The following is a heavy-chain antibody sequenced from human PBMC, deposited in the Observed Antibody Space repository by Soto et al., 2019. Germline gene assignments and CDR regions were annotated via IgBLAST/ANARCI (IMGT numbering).Heavy chain of an antibody. J-gene: IGHJ4*02. CDR1: GINFLTYA. CDR2: ISSSGIT. CDR3: TKMGTSIWYMDYFDY. Sequence: DVQLLESGGGLVQPGGSLRFSCAAPGINFLTYAMVWVRQAPGKGLEWVSVISSSGITYYADSVKGRFTISRDISNSTLFLQMNSLRVEDTAVYYCTKMGTSIWYMDYFDYWGRGSLVTVSS. V-gene: IGHV3-23*01. D-gene: IGHD3-3*02.